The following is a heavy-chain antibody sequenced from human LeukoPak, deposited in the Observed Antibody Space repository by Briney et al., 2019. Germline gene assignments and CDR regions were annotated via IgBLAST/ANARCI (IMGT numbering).Heavy chain of an antibody. D-gene: IGHD6-6*01. CDR1: GGSFSGYY. CDR3: ATSFDYSSSFRPPGY. Sequence: SETLSVTCAVEGGSFSGYYWSGIRQPPGKGLEWIGEIYHSGTTNYNPSLKSRVTISVDKSKNQFSLTLTSVTAADTAVYFCATSFDYSSSFRPPGYWGQGTLVTVSS. CDR2: IYHSGTT. J-gene: IGHJ4*02. V-gene: IGHV4-34*01.